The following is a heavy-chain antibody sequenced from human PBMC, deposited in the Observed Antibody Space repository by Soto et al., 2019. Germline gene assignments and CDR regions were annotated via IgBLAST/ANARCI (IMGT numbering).Heavy chain of an antibody. CDR3: ARSSGSYDYYFYMDV. CDR1: GLTRSSYG. D-gene: IGHD3-10*01. CDR2: IWYDGSNK. Sequence: GGSLRLSCAASGLTRSSYGMHWVRQAPGKGLEWVALIWYDGSNKNYADSVKGRFTISRDNSKNTLYLQMDSLRAEDTAVYYCARSSGSYDYYFYMDVWGKGTTVTVSS. J-gene: IGHJ6*03. V-gene: IGHV3-33*01.